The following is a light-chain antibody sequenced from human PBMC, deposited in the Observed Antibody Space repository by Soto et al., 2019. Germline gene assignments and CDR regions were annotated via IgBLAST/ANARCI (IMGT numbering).Light chain of an antibody. Sequence: EIQLTQSPSFLSASVGDRVTITCRASQGISSNLAWYQQKPGKAPELLIYAASTLQSGVPSRFSGSGSGTEFALTSSSLQPEDFATYYCQQCNSYPITFGQGTRLEIK. CDR3: QQCNSYPIT. CDR1: QGISSN. J-gene: IGKJ5*01. CDR2: AAS. V-gene: IGKV1-9*01.